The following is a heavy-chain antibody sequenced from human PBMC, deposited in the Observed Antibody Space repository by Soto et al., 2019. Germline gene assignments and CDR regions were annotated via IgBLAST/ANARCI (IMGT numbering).Heavy chain of an antibody. J-gene: IGHJ5*01. CDR3: ARAGLGLAFDS. CDR2: VYHSGAT. V-gene: IGHV4-4*02. Sequence: QVQLQESGPGLVKPSGTLSLTCAVSGDSMNNNNWWSWVRQSPRKGLEWIAEVYHSGATNYNPSLQSRVTISIVKSEKQSSLTMTSVTAADTAVYYCARAGLGLAFDSWGQGALVTVSS. D-gene: IGHD6-19*01. CDR1: GDSMNNNNW.